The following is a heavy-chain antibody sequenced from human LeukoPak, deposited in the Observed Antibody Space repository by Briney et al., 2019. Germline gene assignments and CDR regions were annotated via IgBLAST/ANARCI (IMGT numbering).Heavy chain of an antibody. D-gene: IGHD3-22*01. J-gene: IGHJ4*02. CDR1: GFTFSSYA. CDR3: ARAYSGYYLFDY. CDR2: ISGSGGST. Sequence: GSLRLSCAASGFTFSSYAMSWVRQAPGKGLEWVSAISGSGGSTYYADSVKGRFTISRDNSKNTLYLQMNSLRAEDTAVYYCARAYSGYYLFDYWGQGTLVTVSS. V-gene: IGHV3-23*01.